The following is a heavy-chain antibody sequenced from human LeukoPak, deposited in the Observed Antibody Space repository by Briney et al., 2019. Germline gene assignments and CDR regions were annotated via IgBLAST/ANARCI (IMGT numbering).Heavy chain of an antibody. CDR1: GYTFTSYA. J-gene: IGHJ5*02. D-gene: IGHD3-10*01. V-gene: IGHV7-4-1*01. CDR3: ARGGVWFGELLYNWFDP. Sequence: ASVTVSCKASGYTFTSYAMNWVRQAPGQGLEWMGWINTNTGNPTYAQGFTGRFVFSLDTSVSTAYLQICSLKAEDTAVYYCARGGVWFGELLYNWFDPWGQGTLVTVSS. CDR2: INTNTGNP.